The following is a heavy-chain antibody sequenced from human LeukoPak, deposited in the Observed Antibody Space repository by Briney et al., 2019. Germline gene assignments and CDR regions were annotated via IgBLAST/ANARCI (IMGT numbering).Heavy chain of an antibody. CDR3: AKFGGYDILTGYPNWLDP. CDR2: ISGSGGST. J-gene: IGHJ5*02. D-gene: IGHD3-9*01. V-gene: IGHV3-23*01. Sequence: GGSLRLSCAASGFTFSSYAMSWVRQAPGKGLEWVSAISGSGGSTYYADSVKGRFTISRDNSKNTLYLQMNSLRAEDTAVYYCAKFGGYDILTGYPNWLDPWGQGTLVTVSS. CDR1: GFTFSSYA.